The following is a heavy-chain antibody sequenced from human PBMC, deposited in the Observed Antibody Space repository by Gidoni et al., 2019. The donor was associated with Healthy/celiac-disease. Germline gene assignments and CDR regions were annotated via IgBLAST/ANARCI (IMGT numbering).Heavy chain of an antibody. CDR3: VKGLYAGRPGAFDI. V-gene: IGHV3-64D*06. J-gene: IGHJ3*02. CDR2: ISSNGGIT. D-gene: IGHD6-6*01. CDR1: GFTFSSYA. Sequence: EVQLVESGGGLVQPGGSLRLSCSASGFTFSSYAMHWVRQAPGKGLEYVAAISSNGGITYYADSVKGRFTISRDNSKNTLYLQMSSLRAEDTAVYYCVKGLYAGRPGAFDIWGQGIMVTVSS.